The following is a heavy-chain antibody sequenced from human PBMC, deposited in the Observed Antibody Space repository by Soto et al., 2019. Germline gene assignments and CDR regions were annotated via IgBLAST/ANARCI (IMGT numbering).Heavy chain of an antibody. D-gene: IGHD6-19*01. CDR1: GFSLSSHG. V-gene: IGHV3-48*02. CDR2: ISGSGTST. Sequence: EVQLVESGGALVRRGGSLRLSCVASGFSLSSHGLNWIRQSPGKGLEWLSYISGSGTSTYYADSVRGRFTISRDNAKNSLFLQMDSLRDEDTAVYFCASPAVPDKHEFDYWGQGTLVTVSS. CDR3: ASPAVPDKHEFDY. J-gene: IGHJ4*02.